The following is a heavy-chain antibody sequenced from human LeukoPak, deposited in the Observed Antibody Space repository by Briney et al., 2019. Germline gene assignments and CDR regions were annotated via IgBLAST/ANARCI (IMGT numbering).Heavy chain of an antibody. CDR2: INTHNGNT. Sequence: ASVKVSCKALGYTLSSYGISWVRQAPGQGLEWMGWINTHNGNTHYAQKFQGGVTMTTDTSTSSVSMDLRSLRSADTAIYYCARDSSIVVAPAGRSSWFDPWGQGTLVTVSS. V-gene: IGHV1-18*01. J-gene: IGHJ5*02. D-gene: IGHD2-2*01. CDR1: GYTLSSYG. CDR3: ARDSSIVVAPAGRSSWFDP.